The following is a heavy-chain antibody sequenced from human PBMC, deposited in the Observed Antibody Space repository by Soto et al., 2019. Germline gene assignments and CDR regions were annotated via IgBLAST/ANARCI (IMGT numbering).Heavy chain of an antibody. J-gene: IGHJ4*02. D-gene: IGHD3-9*01. CDR1: GFTFSSYS. CDR3: XXXXXXXXVYXXY. V-gene: IGHV3-21*01. Sequence: EVQLVESGGGLVKPGGSLRLSCAASGFTFSSYSMNWVRQAPGKGLEWISSISSDSNYIYYADSVKGRFTISRDNAKXXXXXXXXXXXXXXXXXXXXXXXXXXXXVYXXYWGQGTLVTVSS. CDR2: ISSDSNYI.